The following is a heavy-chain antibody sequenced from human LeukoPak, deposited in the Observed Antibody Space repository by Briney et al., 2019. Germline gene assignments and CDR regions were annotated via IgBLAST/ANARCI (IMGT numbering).Heavy chain of an antibody. CDR1: GVSFSNHD. CDR2: MGATGDT. CDR3: IEARHKYLATVWTGSYYGLDV. Sequence: GGSLRLSCAASGVSFSNHDLHWVRQVTGKGLEWVSAMGATGDTYYAGSVRGRFTISRENAKNSLYLQMNSLRAEDTAVYYCIEARHKYLATVWTGSYYGLDVWGQGTTVTVSS. V-gene: IGHV3-13*01. J-gene: IGHJ6*02. D-gene: IGHD2/OR15-2a*01.